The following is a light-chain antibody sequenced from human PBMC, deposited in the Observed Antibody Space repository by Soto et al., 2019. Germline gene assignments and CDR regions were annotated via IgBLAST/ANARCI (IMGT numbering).Light chain of an antibody. CDR3: QKSSRTPQT. Sequence: DIQMTQSPSSLSASVGDRVTITCRASQSISSYLNWYQQKPGKAPKLLIYAASSLQSGVPSRFSGSGSGTDFTLTISSLQPEDFATYSCQKSSRTPQTFGQGT. CDR2: AAS. CDR1: QSISSY. J-gene: IGKJ1*01. V-gene: IGKV1-39*01.